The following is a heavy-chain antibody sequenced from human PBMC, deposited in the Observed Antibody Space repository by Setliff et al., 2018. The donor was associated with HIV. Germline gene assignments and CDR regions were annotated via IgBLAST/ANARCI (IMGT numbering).Heavy chain of an antibody. J-gene: IGHJ6*02. Sequence: PGGSLRLSCVASGFTFSDYWMHWVRQGPGKGLVWVARINSDGISTKHADSVKGRFTISRDNAKNTLFLQMNSLGAEDTAVYYCAKNWATVHHYYYGMDFWGQGTTVTVSS. V-gene: IGHV3-74*03. CDR1: GFTFSDYW. CDR3: AKNWATVHHYYYGMDF. CDR2: INSDGIST. D-gene: IGHD7-27*01.